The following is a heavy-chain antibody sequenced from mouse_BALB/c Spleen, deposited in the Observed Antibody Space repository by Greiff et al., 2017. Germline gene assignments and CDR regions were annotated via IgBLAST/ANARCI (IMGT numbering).Heavy chain of an antibody. Sequence: DVHLVESGGGLVKPGGSLKLSCAASGFTFSSYAMSWVRQTPEKRLEWVASISSGGSTYYPDSVKGRFTISRDNARNILYLQMSSLRSEDTAMYYCARDIYDGYYAWFAYWGQGTLVTVSA. D-gene: IGHD2-3*01. J-gene: IGHJ3*01. CDR3: ARDIYDGYYAWFAY. CDR2: ISSGGST. V-gene: IGHV5-6-5*01. CDR1: GFTFSSYA.